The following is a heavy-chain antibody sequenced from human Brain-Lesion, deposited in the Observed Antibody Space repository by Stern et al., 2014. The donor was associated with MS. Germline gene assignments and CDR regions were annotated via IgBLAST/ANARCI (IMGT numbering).Heavy chain of an antibody. CDR2: IITILGVA. CDR3: TTSPYGLDA. Sequence: QGQLVQSGAELKKPGSSVKVSCKASGGTFSSYPVHWVRQAPGQGLEWMGKIITILGVANYAPKFQGRVTITADKFTGTAYMEVTSLRSEDTAIYYCTTSPYGLDAWGQGTTVTVSS. CDR1: GGTFSSYP. J-gene: IGHJ6*02. V-gene: IGHV1-69*09. D-gene: IGHD1-14*01.